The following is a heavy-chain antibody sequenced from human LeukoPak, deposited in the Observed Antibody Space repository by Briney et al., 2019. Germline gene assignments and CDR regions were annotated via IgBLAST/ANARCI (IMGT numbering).Heavy chain of an antibody. CDR3: ARDKGGYDFDY. Sequence: SETLSLTCTVSGGSISSYYWSWIRQPPGKGLEWIGYIYYSGSTNYNSSLKSRVTISIDTSKKQFSLKLSSVTAADTAVYYCARDKGGYDFDYWGQGTLVTVSS. V-gene: IGHV4-59*01. J-gene: IGHJ4*02. CDR2: IYYSGST. D-gene: IGHD5-12*01. CDR1: GGSISSYY.